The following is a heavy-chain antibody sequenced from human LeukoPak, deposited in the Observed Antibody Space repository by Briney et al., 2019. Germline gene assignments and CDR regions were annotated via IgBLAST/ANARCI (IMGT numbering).Heavy chain of an antibody. CDR2: VYPGDSDT. CDR1: GYSFSSYW. J-gene: IGHJ4*02. CDR3: ARHWPDSSSPLDY. D-gene: IGHD3-22*01. Sequence: GESLKISCKSSGYSFSSYWIAWVRQMPGKAPEWMGIVYPGDSDTRYGPSFQGRVTFSADKSISTAFLQWSSLKASDTAMYFCARHWPDSSSPLDYWGQGTLVTVSS. V-gene: IGHV5-51*01.